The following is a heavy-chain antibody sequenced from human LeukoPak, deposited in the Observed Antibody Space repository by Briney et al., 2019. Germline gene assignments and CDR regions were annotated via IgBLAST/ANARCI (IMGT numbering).Heavy chain of an antibody. J-gene: IGHJ5*02. CDR2: ISYSGNT. Sequence: PSETLSLTCTVSGGSISSSSYYWGWIRQPPGKGLEWIGSISYSGNTYFNPSLKSRVTISADTSKNQFSLKLNSVTAADTAVYYCARQPDTVTPYNWFDPGGQGTLVTVSS. CDR3: ARQPDTVTPYNWFDP. V-gene: IGHV4-39*01. D-gene: IGHD4-17*01. CDR1: GGSISSSSYY.